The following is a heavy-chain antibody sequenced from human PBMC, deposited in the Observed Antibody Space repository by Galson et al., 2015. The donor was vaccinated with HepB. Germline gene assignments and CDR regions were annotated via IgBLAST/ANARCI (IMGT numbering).Heavy chain of an antibody. CDR3: ARGEWATVTTMDY. CDR2: ISSSSSYI. CDR1: GFTFSSYS. V-gene: IGHV3-21*01. J-gene: IGHJ4*02. Sequence: SLRLSCAASGFTFSSYSMNWVRQAPGKGLEWVSSISSSSSYIYYADSVKGRFTISRDNAKNSLYLQMNSLRAEDTAVYYCARGEWATVTTMDYWGQGTLVTVSS. D-gene: IGHD4-17*01.